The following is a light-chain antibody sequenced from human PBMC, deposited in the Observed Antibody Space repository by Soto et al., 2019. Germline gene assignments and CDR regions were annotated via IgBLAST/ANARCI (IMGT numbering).Light chain of an antibody. CDR1: SSNIGNSY. J-gene: IGLJ2*01. Sequence: QSVLTQPPSVSAAPGQKVTISCSGSSSNIGNSYVSWYQQLPGTAPKLLIYDNSKRPSGIPDRFSGSKSGTSATLGITGLQTGDEADYYCGTWDTSLSDVVFGGGTKLTVL. CDR2: DNS. V-gene: IGLV1-51*01. CDR3: GTWDTSLSDVV.